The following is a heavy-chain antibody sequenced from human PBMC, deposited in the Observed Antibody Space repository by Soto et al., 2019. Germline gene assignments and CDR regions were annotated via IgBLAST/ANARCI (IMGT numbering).Heavy chain of an antibody. CDR3: ASGIRGWRPFDY. CDR1: GFTFSSYA. D-gene: IGHD6-19*01. CDR2: ISYDGGNK. Sequence: GSLRLSCAASGFTFSSYAMHWVRQAPGKGLEWVAVISYDGGNKYYADSVKGRFTISRDDSKNTLHLEMNSLRAEDTAVYYCASGIRGWRPFDYWGQGTLVTVSS. J-gene: IGHJ4*02. V-gene: IGHV3-30-3*01.